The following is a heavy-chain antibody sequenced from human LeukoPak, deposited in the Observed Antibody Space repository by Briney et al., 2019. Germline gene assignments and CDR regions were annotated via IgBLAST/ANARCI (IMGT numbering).Heavy chain of an antibody. CDR3: ARLRSGFYFDS. V-gene: IGHV4-39*01. CDR1: GGSIRSSRYY. CDR2: IFYSGST. J-gene: IGHJ4*02. D-gene: IGHD6-19*01. Sequence: SETLSLTCTVSGGSIRSSRYYWGWIRQPPGKGLEWLANIFYSGSTFYNPSLKSRVTISVDTSQNQFSLKLSSVTAADTAVYYCARLRSGFYFDSWGQGTLVTVSS.